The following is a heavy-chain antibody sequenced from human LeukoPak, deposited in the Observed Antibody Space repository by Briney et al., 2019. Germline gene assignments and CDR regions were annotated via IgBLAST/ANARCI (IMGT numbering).Heavy chain of an antibody. Sequence: SQTRSLTCAISGDSVSSNRAAWNWIRQSPSRGLEWLGRTYYRSKWYNDYALSVKSRATISPDTSKNQFSLQLNSVTPEDTAIYYCARGGFGSGVSLFDPWGQGTLVTVSS. J-gene: IGHJ5*02. CDR1: GDSVSSNRAA. CDR2: TYYRSKWYN. CDR3: ARGGFGSGVSLFDP. D-gene: IGHD3-10*01. V-gene: IGHV6-1*01.